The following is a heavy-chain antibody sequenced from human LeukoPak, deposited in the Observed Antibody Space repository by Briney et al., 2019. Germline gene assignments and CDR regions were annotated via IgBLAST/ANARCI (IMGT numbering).Heavy chain of an antibody. CDR2: ISYDGSNK. J-gene: IGHJ6*02. CDR3: AKADYYYGMDV. V-gene: IGHV3-30*18. Sequence: GRSLRLSCVASGFTFSSYGMHWVRQAPGKGLEWVAVISYDGSNKYYADSVKGRFTISRDNSKNTLYLQMNSLRAEDTAVYYCAKADYYYGMDVWGQGTTVTVSS. CDR1: GFTFSSYG.